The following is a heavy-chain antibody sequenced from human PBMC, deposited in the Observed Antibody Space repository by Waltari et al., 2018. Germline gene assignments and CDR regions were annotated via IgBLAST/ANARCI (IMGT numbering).Heavy chain of an antibody. J-gene: IGHJ3*02. D-gene: IGHD5-12*01. CDR3: ARHYRAYGGSFDI. V-gene: IGHV4-34*01. CDR1: GGSFSGYY. CDR2: INHSGST. Sequence: QVQLQQWGAGLLKPSETLSLTCAVYGGSFSGYYWSWIRQPPGKGLEWIGEINHSGSTNYNPSLKSRVTISVDMSKNQFSLKLSSVTAADTALYYCARHYRAYGGSFDIWGQGTAVTVSS.